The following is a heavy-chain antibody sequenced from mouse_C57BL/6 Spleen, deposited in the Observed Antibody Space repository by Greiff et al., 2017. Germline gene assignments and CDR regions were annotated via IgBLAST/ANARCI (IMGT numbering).Heavy chain of an antibody. J-gene: IGHJ3*01. CDR3: ASPITTVVAPY. CDR1: GYTFTDYY. Sequence: EVQLQQSGPELVKPGASVKISCKASGYTFTDYYMNWVKQSHGKSLEWIGAINPNNGGTSYNQKFKGKATLTVDKSSSTAYMELRSLTSEDSAVYYCASPITTVVAPYWGQGTLVTVSA. CDR2: INPNNGGT. V-gene: IGHV1-26*01. D-gene: IGHD1-1*01.